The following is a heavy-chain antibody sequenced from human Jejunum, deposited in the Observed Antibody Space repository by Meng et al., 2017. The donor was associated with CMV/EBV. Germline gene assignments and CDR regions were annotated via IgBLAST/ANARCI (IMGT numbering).Heavy chain of an antibody. CDR3: STRPESCTSNPCSGLD. V-gene: IGHV3-72*01. Sequence: FSDLYLDWVRQAPGGGLEWVARSRDKAHHYTTEYAASVKGRFTISRDDSKNSLYLQMNNLKVDDTAVYYCSTRPESCTSNPCSGLDWGQGTLVTVSS. CDR2: SRDKAHHYTT. J-gene: IGHJ4*02. D-gene: IGHD2-2*01. CDR1: FSDLY.